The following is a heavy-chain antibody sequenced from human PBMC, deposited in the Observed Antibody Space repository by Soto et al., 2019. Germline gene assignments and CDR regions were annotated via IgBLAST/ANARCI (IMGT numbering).Heavy chain of an antibody. V-gene: IGHV5-51*01. CDR2: IYPGDSDT. CDR3: ARRDIVVVPAAYDAFDI. J-gene: IGHJ3*02. Sequence: PGESLKISCKGSGYSFTSYWIGWVRQMPGKGLEWMGIIYPGDSDTRYSPSFQGQVTISADKSISTAYLQWSSLKASDTAMYYCARRDIVVVPAAYDAFDIWGQGTMVTVSS. D-gene: IGHD2-2*01. CDR1: GYSFTSYW.